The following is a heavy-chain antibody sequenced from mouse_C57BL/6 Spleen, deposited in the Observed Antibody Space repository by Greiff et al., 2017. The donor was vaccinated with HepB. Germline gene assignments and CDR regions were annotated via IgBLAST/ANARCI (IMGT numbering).Heavy chain of an antibody. CDR3: ARSYSNYESFDY. Sequence: QVQLKESGAELARPGASVKMSCKASGYTFTSYTMHWVKQRPGQGLEWIGYINPSSGYTKYNQKFKDKATLTADKSSSTAYMQLSSLTSEDSAVYYCARSYSNYESFDYWGQGTTLTVSS. V-gene: IGHV1-4*01. CDR2: INPSSGYT. J-gene: IGHJ2*01. CDR1: GYTFTSYT. D-gene: IGHD2-5*01.